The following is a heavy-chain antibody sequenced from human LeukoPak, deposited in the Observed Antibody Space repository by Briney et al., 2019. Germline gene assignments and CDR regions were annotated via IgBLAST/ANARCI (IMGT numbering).Heavy chain of an antibody. Sequence: ASVKVSCKASGGTFSSYAISWVRQAPGQGLEWMGGIIPIFGTANYAQKFQGRVTITADESTSTAYMELSSLRSEDTAVYYCAREQYCSGGSCYGYWGQGTLVTVSS. CDR2: IIPIFGTA. D-gene: IGHD2-15*01. V-gene: IGHV1-69*13. J-gene: IGHJ4*02. CDR3: AREQYCSGGSCYGY. CDR1: GGTFSSYA.